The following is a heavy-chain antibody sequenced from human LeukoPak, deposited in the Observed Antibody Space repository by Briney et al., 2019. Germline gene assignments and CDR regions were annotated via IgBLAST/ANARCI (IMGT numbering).Heavy chain of an antibody. J-gene: IGHJ5*02. CDR2: MNHNSGNT. D-gene: IGHD3-10*01. CDR3: ARGRFMITMVRGLFDP. CDR1: GYTFTSYD. Sequence: ASVKVSFQASGYTFTSYDIHWVRQPTGQGREGMGWMNHNSGNTGYAQTVQGRVTMTRNTSISTAYMELSSLRSEDTAVYYCARGRFMITMVRGLFDPWGQGTLVTVSS. V-gene: IGHV1-8*01.